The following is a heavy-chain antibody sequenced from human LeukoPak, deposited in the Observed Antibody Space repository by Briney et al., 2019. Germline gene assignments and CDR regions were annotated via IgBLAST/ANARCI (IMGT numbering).Heavy chain of an antibody. Sequence: GGSLKLSCAASGFNFSSNWMSWVRQAPGKGLEWVANIKQDGSDKYYVDSVKGRFTISRDNAKNSLYLQMNSLRVEDTAVYYCARDYDWGQGTLVTVSS. CDR2: IKQDGSDK. CDR1: GFNFSSNW. V-gene: IGHV3-7*01. CDR3: ARDYD. D-gene: IGHD4-17*01. J-gene: IGHJ4*02.